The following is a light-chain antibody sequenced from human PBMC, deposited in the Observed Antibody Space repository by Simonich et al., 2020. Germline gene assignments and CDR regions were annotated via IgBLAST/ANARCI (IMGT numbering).Light chain of an antibody. CDR3: QSYDSSNWV. CDR2: LNSDGSH. Sequence: QLVLTQSPSASASLGPSVKLPCTLSSGHSSYAIAWHQQPPEKGPRYFMKLNSDGSHSKGDGIPDRFSGSSSGAERDLTISSLQSEDEADYYCQSYDSSNWVFGGGTKLTVL. J-gene: IGLJ3*02. CDR1: SGHSSYA. V-gene: IGLV4-69*01.